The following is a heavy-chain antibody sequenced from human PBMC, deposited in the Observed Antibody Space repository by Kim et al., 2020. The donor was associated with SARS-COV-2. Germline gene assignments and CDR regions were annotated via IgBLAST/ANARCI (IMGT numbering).Heavy chain of an antibody. J-gene: IGHJ3*02. V-gene: IGHV1-69*13. CDR3: AVGITFGGVIVGDFDAFDI. Sequence: SVKVSCKASGGTFSSYAISWVRQAPGQGLEWMGGIIPIFGTANYAQKFQGRVTITADESTSTAYMELSSLRSEDTAVYYCAVGITFGGVIVGDFDAFDIWGQGTMVTVSS. D-gene: IGHD3-16*02. CDR2: IIPIFGTA. CDR1: GGTFSSYA.